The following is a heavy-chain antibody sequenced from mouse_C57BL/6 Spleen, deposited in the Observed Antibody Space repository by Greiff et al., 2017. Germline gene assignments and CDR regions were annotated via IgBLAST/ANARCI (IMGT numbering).Heavy chain of an antibody. CDR3: ARWRWGDYFDN. CDR1: GYTFTDYY. CDR2: IYPGSGNT. Sequence: VQLQQSGPELVKPGASVKISCKASGYTFTDYYINWVKQRPGQGLAWIGWIYPGSGNTKYNEKFKGKATLTVDTSSSTAYMQLSSLTSEDSAVYFCARWRWGDYFDNWGQGTTLTVSS. D-gene: IGHD1-1*02. V-gene: IGHV1-84*01. J-gene: IGHJ2*01.